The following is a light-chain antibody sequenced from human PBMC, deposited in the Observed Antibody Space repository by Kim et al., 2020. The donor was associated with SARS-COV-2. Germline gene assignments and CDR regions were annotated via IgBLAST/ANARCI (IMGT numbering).Light chain of an antibody. CDR3: ISFAGSNNLYV. Sequence: SVPFSCTGPSSDVGGYNYVSWYQQPPGKAPKLMIYEVSKRPSGVPDRFSGSKSGNTASLTVSGLQAEDEADYYCISFAGSNNLYVFGTGTKVTVL. CDR2: EVS. J-gene: IGLJ1*01. CDR1: SSDVGGYNY. V-gene: IGLV2-8*01.